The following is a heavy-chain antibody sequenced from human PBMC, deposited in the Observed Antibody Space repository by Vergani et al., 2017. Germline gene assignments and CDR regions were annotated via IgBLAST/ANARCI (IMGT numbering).Heavy chain of an antibody. J-gene: IGHJ6*02. V-gene: IGHV2-5*02. CDR3: AHRLSVTPTRYSSRDVYGMDV. CDR1: GFSLSTSGVG. CDR2: IYLDYDK. Sequence: QITLKESGPTLVKPTQTLTLTCTFSGFSLSTSGVGVGWIRQPPGKALEWLALIYLDYDKRYSPSLKSRLTITKDTSKNQVVLTMTNMDPVDTATYYCAHRLSVTPTRYSSRDVYGMDVWGQGTTVTVSS. D-gene: IGHD6-13*01.